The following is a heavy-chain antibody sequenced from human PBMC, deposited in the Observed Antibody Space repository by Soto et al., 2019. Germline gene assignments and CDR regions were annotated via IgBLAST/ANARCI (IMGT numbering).Heavy chain of an antibody. CDR3: AYRRVARRPLYFQY. J-gene: IGHJ1*01. D-gene: IGHD6-6*01. CDR1: GFSLTTNGVG. V-gene: IGHV2-5*02. Sequence: QITLKESGLTLVKPTQTLTLTCTFSGFSLTTNGVGVGWIRQPPGKALEWLAIVYWDDDKRYSPALNSRLTIAKDSSKNQVVLTMTNMDPVDTATYFCAYRRVARRPLYFQYWGQGSLVTVSS. CDR2: VYWDDDK.